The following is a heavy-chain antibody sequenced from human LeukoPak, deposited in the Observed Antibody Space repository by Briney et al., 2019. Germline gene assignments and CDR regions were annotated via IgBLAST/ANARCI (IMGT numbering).Heavy chain of an antibody. D-gene: IGHD6-13*01. J-gene: IGHJ4*02. CDR3: ARGLQQLAQTRSDYFDS. CDR1: GGSFSGYF. V-gene: IGHV4-34*01. Sequence: PSETLSLTCAVYGGSFSGYFWSWIRQPPGKGLEWIGEINHSGSTNYNPSLKSRVTISVDTSKNQFSLKLGSVTAADTAVYYCARGLQQLAQTRSDYFDSWGQGTLVTVSS. CDR2: INHSGST.